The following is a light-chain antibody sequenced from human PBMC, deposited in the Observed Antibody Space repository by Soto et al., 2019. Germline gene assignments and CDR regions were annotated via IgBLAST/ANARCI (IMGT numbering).Light chain of an antibody. CDR2: SAS. V-gene: IGKV3-15*01. CDR3: QQYNIWPLT. J-gene: IGKJ4*01. CDR1: QSVSIN. Sequence: EVVMTQSPATLSVSPGERATLSCRASQSVSINLAWYQQKVGQAPRLLIYSASTGATGIPARFSGSGSGTDFTLTISSLQSEDFALYYCQQYNIWPLTFGGGTQLEIK.